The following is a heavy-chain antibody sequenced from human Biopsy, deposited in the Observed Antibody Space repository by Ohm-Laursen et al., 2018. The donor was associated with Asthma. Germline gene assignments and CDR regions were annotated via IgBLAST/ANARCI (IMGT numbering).Heavy chain of an antibody. V-gene: IGHV1-18*01. D-gene: IGHD3-10*01. J-gene: IGHJ6*02. CDR3: ARAVDYSHYYGIDV. CDR1: GYTFNSAG. CDR2: ISVYNGNT. Sequence: ASVKVSCKTSGYTFNSAGTTWVRQAPGQGLEWMGWISVYNGNTKVAQKLQDRVTMITDTSASTAYMELRSLRSDDTAVYFCARAVDYSHYYGIDVWGQGTTVTVS.